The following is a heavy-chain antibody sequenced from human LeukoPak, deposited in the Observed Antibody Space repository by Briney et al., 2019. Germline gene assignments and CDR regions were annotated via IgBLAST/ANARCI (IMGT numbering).Heavy chain of an antibody. V-gene: IGHV4-34*01. CDR2: INHSGST. CDR1: SGSFSGYY. J-gene: IGHJ4*02. Sequence: SETLSLTCAVYSGSFSGYYWSWIRQPPGKGLEWIGEINHSGSTNYNPSLKSRVTISVDTSKNQFSLKLSSVTAADTAVYYCARLSLGSLYYDSSGFFDYWGQGTLVTVSS. CDR3: ARLSLGSLYYDSSGFFDY. D-gene: IGHD3-22*01.